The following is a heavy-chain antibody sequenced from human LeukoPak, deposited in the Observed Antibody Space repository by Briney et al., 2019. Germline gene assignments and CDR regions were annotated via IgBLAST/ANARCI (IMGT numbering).Heavy chain of an antibody. J-gene: IGHJ4*02. D-gene: IGHD4-17*01. Sequence: GGSLRLSCAASGFTFSSYGMHWVRQAPGKGLEWVAFIRYDGSNKYYADSVKGRFTISRDNSKNTLYLQMNSLRAEDTAVYYCATTYDFGDYETFFDYWGQGTLVTVSS. V-gene: IGHV3-30*02. CDR1: GFTFSSYG. CDR3: ATTYDFGDYETFFDY. CDR2: IRYDGSNK.